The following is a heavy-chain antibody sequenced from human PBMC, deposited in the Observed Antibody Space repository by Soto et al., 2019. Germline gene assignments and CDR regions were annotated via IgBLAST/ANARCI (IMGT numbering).Heavy chain of an antibody. CDR2: IKQDGTEK. D-gene: IGHD6-19*01. J-gene: IGHJ6*02. CDR3: ARDADASGWYHYGMDV. V-gene: IGHV3-7*01. Sequence: GGSLRLSCAASKFSLSSYWMNWVRQVPGKGLEWVANIKQDGTEKYYVDSVKGRFIISRDNAKNSLYLQMNSLRAEDTAVYYCARDADASGWYHYGMDVWGQGTMVTVSS. CDR1: KFSLSSYW.